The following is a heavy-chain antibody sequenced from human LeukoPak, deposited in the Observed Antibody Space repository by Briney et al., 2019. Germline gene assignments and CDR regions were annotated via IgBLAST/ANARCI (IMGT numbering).Heavy chain of an antibody. CDR2: INHSGCT. CDR3: ARRGRSGWYYYYYYMDV. D-gene: IGHD6-19*01. Sequence: SETLSLTCAVYGGSFSGYYWSWIRQPPGKGLEWIGEINHSGCTNYNPSLKSRVTISVDTSKNQFSLKLSSVTAADTAVYYCARRGRSGWYYYYYYMDVWGKGTTVTISS. V-gene: IGHV4-34*01. CDR1: GGSFSGYY. J-gene: IGHJ6*03.